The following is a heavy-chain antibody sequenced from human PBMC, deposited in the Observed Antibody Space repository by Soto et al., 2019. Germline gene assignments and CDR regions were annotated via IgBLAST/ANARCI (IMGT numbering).Heavy chain of an antibody. D-gene: IGHD5-18*01. CDR3: AHRPYGYKFYFDY. V-gene: IGHV2-5*02. J-gene: IGHJ4*02. Sequence: QITLKESGPTLVKPTQTLTLTCTFSGFSLSTRGVGVGWIRQPPGKALEWLALVFWDADIWYRPSLKTKLTITKDSSNSQVVLTMTNMDPVDTATYDCAHRPYGYKFYFDYWGQGTLVTVSS. CDR1: GFSLSTRGVG. CDR2: VFWDADI.